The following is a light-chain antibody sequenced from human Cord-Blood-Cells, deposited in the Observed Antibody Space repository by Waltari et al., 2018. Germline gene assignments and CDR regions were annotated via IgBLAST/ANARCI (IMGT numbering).Light chain of an antibody. Sequence: QSALTQPPSASGSPGQSVTISCTGTSSDVGGYNYVSWYLQHPGKAPKLMIYEVSKRPAGFPDRFSVSKSGNTASLTVSGLQAEDEADYYCSSYAGSNNLGVFGGGTKLTVL. J-gene: IGLJ2*01. CDR2: EVS. V-gene: IGLV2-8*01. CDR1: SSDVGGYNY. CDR3: SSYAGSNNLGV.